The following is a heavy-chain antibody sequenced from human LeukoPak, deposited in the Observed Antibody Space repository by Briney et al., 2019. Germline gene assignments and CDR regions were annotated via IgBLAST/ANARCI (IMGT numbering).Heavy chain of an antibody. CDR3: ASLYGDYVASDY. D-gene: IGHD4-17*01. CDR1: GYSFTAYY. Sequence: ASVKVSCKASGYSFTAYYMHWVRQAPGQGLEWMGWINPKSGGTNYAQKFLGRVTMTRDTSINTAYMELSRLRSDDTAVYYCASLYGDYVASDYWGQGTLVTVSS. J-gene: IGHJ4*02. CDR2: INPKSGGT. V-gene: IGHV1-2*02.